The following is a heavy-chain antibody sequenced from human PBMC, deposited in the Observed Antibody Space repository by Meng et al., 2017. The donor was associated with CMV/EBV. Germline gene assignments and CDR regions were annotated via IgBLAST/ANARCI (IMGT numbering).Heavy chain of an antibody. CDR1: GYSFTSYW. D-gene: IGHD1-26*01. J-gene: IGHJ6*02. Sequence: GGSLKISCKGSGYSFTSYWIGWVRQMPGKGLEWMGIIYPGDSDTRYSPSFQGQVTISADKSISTAYLQWSSLKASDTAMYYCARQGEAREYYYYGMDVWGQGTTVTVSS. CDR2: IYPGDSDT. V-gene: IGHV5-51*01. CDR3: ARQGEAREYYYYGMDV.